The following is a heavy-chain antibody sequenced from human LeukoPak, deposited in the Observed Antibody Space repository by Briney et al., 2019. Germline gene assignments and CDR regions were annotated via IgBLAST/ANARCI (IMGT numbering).Heavy chain of an antibody. CDR3: ASSMVRGVIAH. CDR2: MNPNSGNT. Sequence: GASVKVSCKASGYTFTGYYMHWVRQAPGQGLEWMGWMNPNSGNTGYAQKFQGRVTMTRNTSISTAYMELSSLRSEDTAVYYCASSMVRGVIAHWGQGTLVTVSS. D-gene: IGHD3-10*01. CDR1: GYTFTGYY. J-gene: IGHJ4*02. V-gene: IGHV1-8*02.